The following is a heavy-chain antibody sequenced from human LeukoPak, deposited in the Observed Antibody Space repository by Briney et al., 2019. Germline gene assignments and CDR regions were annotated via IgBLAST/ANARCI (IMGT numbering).Heavy chain of an antibody. Sequence: SVKVSCKASGGTFSSYAISWVRQAPGQGLEWMGGIIPIFGTANYAQKFQGRVTITADKSTSTAYMELSSLRSEDTDVYYCARSLAAAGNWFDPWGQGTLVTVSS. J-gene: IGHJ5*02. CDR3: ARSLAAAGNWFDP. V-gene: IGHV1-69*06. CDR1: GGTFSSYA. CDR2: IIPIFGTA. D-gene: IGHD6-13*01.